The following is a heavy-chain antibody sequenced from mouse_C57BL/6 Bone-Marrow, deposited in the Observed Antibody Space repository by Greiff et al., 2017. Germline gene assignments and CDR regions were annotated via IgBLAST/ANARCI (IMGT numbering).Heavy chain of an antibody. J-gene: IGHJ1*03. Sequence: QVQLQQPGAELVKPGASVKLSCKASGYTFTSYWMHWVKQRPGQGLEWIGMIHPNSCSTNYNEKFKSKATLTVDKTSSTAYMQLSSLTSEDSAVYYCARYRRWYFDVWGTGTTVTVSS. V-gene: IGHV1-64*01. CDR1: GYTFTSYW. D-gene: IGHD2-12*01. CDR2: IHPNSCST. CDR3: ARYRRWYFDV.